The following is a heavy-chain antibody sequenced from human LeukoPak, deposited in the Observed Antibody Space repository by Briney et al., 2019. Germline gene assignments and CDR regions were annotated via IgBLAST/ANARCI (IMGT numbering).Heavy chain of an antibody. CDR2: ISGSGGST. V-gene: IGHV3-23*01. CDR1: GFTFSSYA. J-gene: IGHJ4*02. Sequence: PGGSLRLSCAASGFTFSSYAMSWVRQAPGKGLEWVSAISGSGGSTYYADSVKGRFTISRDNSKNTLYLQMNSPRAEDTAVYYCAKVAGDILTGYYNDLGYWGQGTLVTVSS. CDR3: AKVAGDILTGYYNDLGY. D-gene: IGHD3-9*01.